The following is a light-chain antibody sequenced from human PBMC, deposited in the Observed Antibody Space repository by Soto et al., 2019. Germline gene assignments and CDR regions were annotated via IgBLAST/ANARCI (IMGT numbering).Light chain of an antibody. J-gene: IGKJ1*01. CDR2: GAS. CDR1: QSVNSD. Sequence: ETVMTQSPATLSVSPGERATLSCRASQSVNSDLAWYQQKPGQAPRLLIYGASTRATGIPARFSGSGSGTEFTLTISSLQSGDFAVYYCHQYDNWPETFGQGTKVEIK. CDR3: HQYDNWPET. V-gene: IGKV3-15*01.